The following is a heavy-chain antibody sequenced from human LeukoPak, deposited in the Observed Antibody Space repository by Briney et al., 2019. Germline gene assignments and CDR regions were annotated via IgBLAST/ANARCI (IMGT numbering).Heavy chain of an antibody. J-gene: IGHJ4*02. CDR1: GFTFSSFW. V-gene: IGHV3-74*01. CDR2: VSSDGRIT. Sequence: GGSLRLSCSASGFTFSSFWMHWVRHVPGKGLVWVSGVSSDGRITNYADFMKGRFTVSRDTAKNTLSLQMDSLRADDTAIYYCASSFRITGTTYYYWGQGTLVTVSS. CDR3: ASSFRITGTTYYY. D-gene: IGHD1-20*01.